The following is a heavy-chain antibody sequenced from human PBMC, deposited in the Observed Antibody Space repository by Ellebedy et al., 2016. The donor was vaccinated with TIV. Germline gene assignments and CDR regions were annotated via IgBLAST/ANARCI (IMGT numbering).Heavy chain of an antibody. D-gene: IGHD1-1*01. V-gene: IGHV1-69*05. CDR1: GGTFSSYA. Sequence: SVKVSXKASGGTFSSYAISWVRQAPGQGLEWMGGIIPIFGTANYAQKFQERVTITRDMSTSTAYMELSSLRSEDTAVYYCAADRVFEERGDPRAYGMDVWGQGTTVTVSS. CDR2: IIPIFGTA. CDR3: AADRVFEERGDPRAYGMDV. J-gene: IGHJ6*02.